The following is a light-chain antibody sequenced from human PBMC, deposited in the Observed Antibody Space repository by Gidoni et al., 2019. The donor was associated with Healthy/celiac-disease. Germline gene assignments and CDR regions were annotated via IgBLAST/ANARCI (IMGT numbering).Light chain of an antibody. Sequence: DIQMTQSPSSLSASVGDRVTITCQASQDIRNYLNWYQQKPGKAPELLIYDASNLETGVPSRFSGSGSGTDFTFTISSLQPEDIATYYCQQYYDIPLTFGGGTKVEIK. J-gene: IGKJ4*01. V-gene: IGKV1-33*01. CDR3: QQYYDIPLT. CDR1: QDIRNY. CDR2: DAS.